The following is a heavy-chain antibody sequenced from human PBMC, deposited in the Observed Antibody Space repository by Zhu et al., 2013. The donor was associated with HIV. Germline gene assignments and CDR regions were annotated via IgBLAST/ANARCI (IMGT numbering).Heavy chain of an antibody. CDR3: ARDWGILTGYPNWFDP. J-gene: IGHJ5*02. CDR2: INPKTGAT. CDR1: GYTFTDYY. Sequence: QVQLEQSGPEVRKPGSSVIVSCKASGYTFTDYYLHWVRQAPGQGLEWMGWINPKTGATNYARRFNGWVTMTRDTSISTAYMELSRLRSDDTAVYYCARDWGILTGYPNWFDPVGQGTLVTVSS. V-gene: IGHV1-2*04. D-gene: IGHD3-9*01.